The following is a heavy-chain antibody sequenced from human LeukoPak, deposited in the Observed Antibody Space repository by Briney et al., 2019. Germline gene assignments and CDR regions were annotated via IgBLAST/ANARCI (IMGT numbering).Heavy chain of an antibody. D-gene: IGHD3-22*01. Sequence: PSETLSLTCAVYGGSFSGYYWSWIRQPPGKGLEWIGEINHSGSTNYNPSLKSRVTISVDTSKNQFSLKLSSVTAADTAVYYCARVSSGYYYYYYYMDVWGKGTTVTVSS. CDR3: ARVSSGYYYYYYYMDV. CDR2: INHSGST. CDR1: GGSFSGYY. J-gene: IGHJ6*03. V-gene: IGHV4-34*01.